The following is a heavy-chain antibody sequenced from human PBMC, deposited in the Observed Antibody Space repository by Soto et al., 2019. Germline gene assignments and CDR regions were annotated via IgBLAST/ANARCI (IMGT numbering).Heavy chain of an antibody. CDR1: GGSISSDY. D-gene: IGHD2-15*01. V-gene: IGHV4-59*01. Sequence: PSETLSLTCTVSGGSISSDYWTWVRQPPGKGLEWIGYRYYSGTAKYNSSLKSRVTISVDPSKNQFYLKLSSVTVADTAVYYCARLSVAVWLDPWGHGIQVTVSS. CDR3: ARLSVAVWLDP. CDR2: RYYSGTA. J-gene: IGHJ5*02.